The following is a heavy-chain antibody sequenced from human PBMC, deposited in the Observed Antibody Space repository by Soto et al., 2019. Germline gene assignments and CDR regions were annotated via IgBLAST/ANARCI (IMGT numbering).Heavy chain of an antibody. CDR1: GVTFVGYG. V-gene: IGHV3-30*19. CDR2: ISYDGSNK. D-gene: IGHD3-22*01. CDR3: ARGEAAAYMIVVVPGY. J-gene: IGHJ4*02. Sequence: CAACGVTFVGYGMRWIRKDKGKGLEWVAVISYDGSNKYYADSVKGRFTISRDNSKNTLYLQMNSLRAEDTAVYYCARGEAAAYMIVVVPGYWGQGTLVTVSS.